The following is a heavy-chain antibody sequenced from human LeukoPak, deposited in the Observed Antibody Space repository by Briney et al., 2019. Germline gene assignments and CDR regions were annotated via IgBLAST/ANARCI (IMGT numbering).Heavy chain of an antibody. J-gene: IGHJ4*02. CDR1: GGTFSSYA. D-gene: IGHD6-13*01. CDR2: IIPIFGTA. CDR3: ARDLGAAAAGTNY. V-gene: IGHV1-69*05. Sequence: SVKVSCKASGGTFSSYAISWVRQAPGQGLEWMGRIIPIFGTANYAQKFQGRVTITTDESTSTAYMELSSLRSEDTAVYYCARDLGAAAAGTNYWGQGTLVTVSS.